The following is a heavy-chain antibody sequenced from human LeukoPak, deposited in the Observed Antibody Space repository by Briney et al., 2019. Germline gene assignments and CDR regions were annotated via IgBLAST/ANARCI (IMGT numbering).Heavy chain of an antibody. J-gene: IGHJ4*02. V-gene: IGHV3-30*02. CDR2: IRYDGSNK. CDR3: AKDAHLRSSSSWNFDY. D-gene: IGHD6-13*01. CDR1: GFTFSSYG. Sequence: GGSLRLSCAASGFTFSSYGTHWVRQAPGKGLEWVAFIRYDGSNKYYADSVKGRFTISRDNSKNTLYLQMNSLRAEDTAVYYCAKDAHLRSSSSWNFDYWGQGTLVTVSS.